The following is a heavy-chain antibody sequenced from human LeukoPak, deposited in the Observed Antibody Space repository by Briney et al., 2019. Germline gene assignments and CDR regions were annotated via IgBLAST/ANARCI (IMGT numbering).Heavy chain of an antibody. D-gene: IGHD6-13*01. CDR1: GFTFSSYA. V-gene: IGHV3-23*01. J-gene: IGHJ4*02. CDR3: ARDSRGIAAGADY. CDR2: ISGSGGST. Sequence: GGSLRLSCAASGFTFSSYAMSWVRQAPGKGLEWVSAISGSGGSTYYADSVKGRFTVSRDNAKNSLYLQMNSLRAEDTAVYYCARDSRGIAAGADYWGQGTLVTVSS.